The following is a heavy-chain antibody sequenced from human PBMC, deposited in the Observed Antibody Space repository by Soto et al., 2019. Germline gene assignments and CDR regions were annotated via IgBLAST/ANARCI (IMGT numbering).Heavy chain of an antibody. D-gene: IGHD3-22*01. J-gene: IGHJ4*02. CDR1: GGTFSRYT. V-gene: IGHV1-69*01. Sequence: QVQRVQSGAEVKKRGSSVKVSCKASGGTFSRYTITWVRQAPGQGLEWMGGITPMFGTPNYAQKFQGRVTITADESTSTAYMELSSLRSEDTAMYYCARDGTLYDSSAYYYLYWGQGTLVTVSS. CDR3: ARDGTLYDSSAYYYLY. CDR2: ITPMFGTP.